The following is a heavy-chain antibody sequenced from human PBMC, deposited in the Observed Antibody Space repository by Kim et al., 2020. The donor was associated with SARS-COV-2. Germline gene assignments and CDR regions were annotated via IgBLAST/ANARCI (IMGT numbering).Heavy chain of an antibody. Sequence: GGSLRLSCAASGFTFSTYWMHWVRQAPGKGLVWVSRITSDGSGTVYADSVKGRFTISRDNAKNTLCLQMNRLRVEDTAVYYCARTIVGPSTDYWGQGTLAPVSS. D-gene: IGHD1-26*01. V-gene: IGHV3-74*01. CDR1: GFTFSTYW. J-gene: IGHJ4*02. CDR3: ARTIVGPSTDY. CDR2: ITSDGSGT.